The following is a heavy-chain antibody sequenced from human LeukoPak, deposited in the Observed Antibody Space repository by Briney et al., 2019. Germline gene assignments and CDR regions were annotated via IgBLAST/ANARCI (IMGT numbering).Heavy chain of an antibody. CDR1: GFTFSSYA. V-gene: IGHV3-23*01. CDR2: ISGSGGST. J-gene: IGHJ4*02. Sequence: GGSLRLSCAASGFTFSSYAMSWVRQAPGKGLEWVSAISGSGGSTYSADSVKGRFIISRDNSKNTLYLQMNSLRAEDTAVYYCAKESYYYDSSGYPRVYWGQGTLVTVSS. CDR3: AKESYYYDSSGYPRVY. D-gene: IGHD3-22*01.